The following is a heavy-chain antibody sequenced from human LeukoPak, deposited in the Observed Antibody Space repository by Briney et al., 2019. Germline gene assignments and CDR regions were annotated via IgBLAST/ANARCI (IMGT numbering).Heavy chain of an antibody. J-gene: IGHJ1*01. CDR2: IIPIFGTA. Sequence: SVKVSCKASGGTFSSYAISWVRQAPGQGLEWMGGIIPIFGTANYAQKFQGRVTITADESTSTAYMELSSLRSEDTAVYYCARSGGSGWYSTGYFQHWGQGTLVTVSS. CDR1: GGTFSSYA. CDR3: ARSGGSGWYSTGYFQH. D-gene: IGHD6-19*01. V-gene: IGHV1-69*01.